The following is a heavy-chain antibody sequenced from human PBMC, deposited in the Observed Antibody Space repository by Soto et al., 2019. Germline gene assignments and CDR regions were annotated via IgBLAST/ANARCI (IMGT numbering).Heavy chain of an antibody. CDR1: GYTFTSYG. V-gene: IGHV1-18*01. CDR3: ARDLQIRFSEWSKGGYYYYYGMDV. D-gene: IGHD3-3*01. CDR2: ISAYNGNT. Sequence: GASVKVSCKASGYTFTSYGISWVRQAPGQGLEWMGWISAYNGNTNYAQKLQGRVTMTTDTSTSTAYMELRSLRSDDTAVYYCARDLQIRFSEWSKGGYYYYYGMDVWGQGTTVTVSS. J-gene: IGHJ6*02.